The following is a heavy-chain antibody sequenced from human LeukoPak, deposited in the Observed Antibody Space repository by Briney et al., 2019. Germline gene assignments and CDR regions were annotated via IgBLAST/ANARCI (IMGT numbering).Heavy chain of an antibody. CDR2: IYSSGST. V-gene: IGHV4-4*07. Sequence: SETLSLTCTVSGGSISNYYWSWIRQPAGKGLEWIGRIYSSGSTNYNPSLKSRVTMSVDTSKNQFSLKLSSVTAADTAVYYCARGSKPAASKFDYWGQGTLVTVSS. J-gene: IGHJ4*02. CDR1: GGSISNYY. D-gene: IGHD2-2*01. CDR3: ARGSKPAASKFDY.